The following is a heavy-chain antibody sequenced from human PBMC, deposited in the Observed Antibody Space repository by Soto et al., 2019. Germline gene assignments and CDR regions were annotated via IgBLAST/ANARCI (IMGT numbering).Heavy chain of an antibody. CDR1: GFTFSSYA. CDR2: ISGSGGST. V-gene: IGHV3-23*01. CDR3: ANRWELPQAVWFDP. D-gene: IGHD1-26*01. Sequence: PGGSLRLSCAASGFTFSSYAMSWVRQAPGKGLEWVSAISGSGGSTYYADSVEGRFTISRDNSKNTLYLQMSSLRAEDTAVYYCANRWELPQAVWFDPWGQGTLVTVSS. J-gene: IGHJ5*02.